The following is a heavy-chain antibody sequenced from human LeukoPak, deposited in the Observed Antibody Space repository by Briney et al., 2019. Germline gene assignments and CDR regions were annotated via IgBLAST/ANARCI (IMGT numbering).Heavy chain of an antibody. Sequence: ASVKVSCKASGYTFTGYYMHWARQAPGQGLEWMGWINPNSGGTNYAQKFQGRVTMTRDTSISTAYMELSRLRSDDTAVYYCAGEMYSGYGLSDYWGQGTLVTVSS. D-gene: IGHD5-12*01. J-gene: IGHJ4*02. CDR2: INPNSGGT. CDR3: AGEMYSGYGLSDY. V-gene: IGHV1-2*02. CDR1: GYTFTGYY.